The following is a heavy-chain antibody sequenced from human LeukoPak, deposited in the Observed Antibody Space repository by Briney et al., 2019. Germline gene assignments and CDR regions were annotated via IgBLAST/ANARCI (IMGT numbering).Heavy chain of an antibody. D-gene: IGHD3-22*01. V-gene: IGHV3-23*01. CDR3: AKDPYYYDSSGYYWDDY. CDR1: GFTFSSYA. CDR2: ISGSGDST. Sequence: TGGSLRLSCAASGFTFSSYAMSWVRQAPGKGLEWVSAISGSGDSTYYADSVKGRFTISRDNSKNTLYLQMNSLRAEDTAVYYCAKDPYYYDSSGYYWDDYWGQGTLVTVSS. J-gene: IGHJ4*02.